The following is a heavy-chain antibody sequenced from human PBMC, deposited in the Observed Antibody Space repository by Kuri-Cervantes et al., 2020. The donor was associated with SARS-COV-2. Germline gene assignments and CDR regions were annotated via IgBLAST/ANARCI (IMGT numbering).Heavy chain of an antibody. J-gene: IGHJ5*02. CDR1: GFSLSTSGVG. V-gene: IGHV2-5*01. Sequence: SGPTLVKPTQTLTLTCTFSGFSLSTSGVGVGWIRQPPGKALEWLALIYWNDDKRYSPSLKGRLTITKDTSKNQVVLTMTNMDPVDTATYYCAHSYSSSWYVYWFDPWGQGTLVTVSS. CDR3: AHSYSSSWYVYWFDP. CDR2: IYWNDDK. D-gene: IGHD6-13*01.